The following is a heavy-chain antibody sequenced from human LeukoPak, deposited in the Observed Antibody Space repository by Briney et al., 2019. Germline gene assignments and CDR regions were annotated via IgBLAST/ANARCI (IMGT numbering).Heavy chain of an antibody. D-gene: IGHD3-3*01. CDR2: INEHGSEN. V-gene: IGHV3-7*01. CDR1: GLTFSGFW. J-gene: IGHJ4*02. CDR3: ARDSLPYDFWSGYDY. Sequence: GGSLRLSCAASGLTFSGFWMTWVGQAPGRGLQWVANINEHGSENHYVDSVKGRFTISRDNAKNSLYLQMNSLRAEDTAVYYCARDSLPYDFWSGYDYWGQGTLVTVSS.